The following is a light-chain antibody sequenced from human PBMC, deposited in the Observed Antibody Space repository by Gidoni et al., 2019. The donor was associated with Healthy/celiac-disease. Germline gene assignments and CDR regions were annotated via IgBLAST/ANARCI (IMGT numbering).Light chain of an antibody. CDR3: LQDYNYPWT. CDR2: AAS. V-gene: IGKV1-6*01. J-gene: IGKJ1*01. Sequence: AIQMTQSPSSLSASVGDRVTITGRASQGIRNDLGWYQQKPGKAPKLLIYAASSLQSGVPSRFSGSGSGTDFTLTISSLQPEDFATDYCLQDYNYPWTFGQGTKVEIK. CDR1: QGIRND.